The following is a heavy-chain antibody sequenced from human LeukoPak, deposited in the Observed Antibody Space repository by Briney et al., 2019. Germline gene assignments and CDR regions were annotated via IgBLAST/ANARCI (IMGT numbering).Heavy chain of an antibody. J-gene: IGHJ5*02. Sequence: SVKVSCKASGGTFSSYAISWVRQAPGQGLEWMGGIIPIFGTANYAQKFQGRVTITTDESTSTAYMELSSLRSEDTAVYYCATGRAYNWNYVENWFDPWGQGTLVTVYS. CDR3: ATGRAYNWNYVENWFDP. D-gene: IGHD1-7*01. V-gene: IGHV1-69*05. CDR2: IIPIFGTA. CDR1: GGTFSSYA.